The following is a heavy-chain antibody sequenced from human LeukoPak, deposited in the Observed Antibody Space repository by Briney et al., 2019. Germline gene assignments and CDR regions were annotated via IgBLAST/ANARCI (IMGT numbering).Heavy chain of an antibody. CDR3: ARVIAVADNWFDP. Sequence: SETLSLTCTVSGGSISSYYWSWIRQPPGKGLEWIGYIYYSGSTNYNPSLKSRVTISVDTSKNQFSLKLSSVTAADTAVYYCARVIAVADNWFDPRGQGTLVTVSS. V-gene: IGHV4-59*01. D-gene: IGHD6-19*01. J-gene: IGHJ5*02. CDR1: GGSISSYY. CDR2: IYYSGST.